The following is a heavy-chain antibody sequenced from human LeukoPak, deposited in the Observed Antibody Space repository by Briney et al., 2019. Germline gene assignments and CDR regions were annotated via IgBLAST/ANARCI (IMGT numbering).Heavy chain of an antibody. Sequence: GGSLRLSCVASGFTFSSYWMHWVRQAPGKGLVWVSRINSDGSSTSYTDSVKGRFTISRDNAKNTLYLQMNSLRAEDTAVYYCARYSSSWHAIDYWGQGTLVTVSS. J-gene: IGHJ4*02. D-gene: IGHD6-13*01. CDR3: ARYSSSWHAIDY. V-gene: IGHV3-74*01. CDR1: GFTFSSYW. CDR2: INSDGSST.